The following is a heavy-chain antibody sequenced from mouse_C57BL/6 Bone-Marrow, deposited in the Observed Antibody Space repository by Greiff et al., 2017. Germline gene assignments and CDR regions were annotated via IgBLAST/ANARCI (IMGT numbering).Heavy chain of an antibody. CDR3: AREELVRYYFDC. Sequence: QVQLQQPGAELVMPGASVKLSCKASGYTFTSYWMHWVKQRPGQGLEWIGEIDPSDSYTNYNQKFKGKSTLTVDKSSSTAYMQLSSLTSEDSAVYYCAREELVRYYFDCWGRGTTLTVSS. J-gene: IGHJ2*01. CDR2: IDPSDSYT. CDR1: GYTFTSYW. D-gene: IGHD1-1*01. V-gene: IGHV1-69*01.